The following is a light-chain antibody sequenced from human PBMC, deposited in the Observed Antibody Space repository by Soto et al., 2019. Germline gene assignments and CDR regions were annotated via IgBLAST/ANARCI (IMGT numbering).Light chain of an antibody. CDR1: QSISDW. CDR2: RAS. V-gene: IGKV1-5*03. Sequence: DIQMTQSPSTLSASIGDRVTITCRASQSISDWLAWYQQKPGKAPKLLIYRASNLESGVPSRFSGSGSGTEFTLTISSLQPDDFATYYCQQYNGYSRAFGQGKKVEIK. J-gene: IGKJ1*01. CDR3: QQYNGYSRA.